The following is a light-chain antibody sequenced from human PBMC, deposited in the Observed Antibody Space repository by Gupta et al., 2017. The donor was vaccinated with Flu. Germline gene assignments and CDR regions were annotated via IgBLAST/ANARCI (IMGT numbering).Light chain of an antibody. Sequence: QSVLTQPPSASGTPGQRVTISCSGSSSNIGSNTVNGYQQLPGTAPKLLIYSNNQRPPGVPDRFSGSKSGTSASLAISGLQSEDEADYYCAAWDDSLNGVVFGGGTKLTVL. J-gene: IGLJ2*01. CDR2: SNN. CDR3: AAWDDSLNGVV. V-gene: IGLV1-44*01. CDR1: SSNIGSNT.